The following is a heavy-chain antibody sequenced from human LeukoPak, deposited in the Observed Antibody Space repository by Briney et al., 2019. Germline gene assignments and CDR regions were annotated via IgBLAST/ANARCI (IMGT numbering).Heavy chain of an antibody. J-gene: IGHJ4*02. Sequence: GGSLRLSCAASGFTFSSYAMSWVRQAPGEGLEWVSAISGSGGSTYYADSVKGRFTISRDNSKNTLYLQMNSLRAEDTAVYYCARVITFGGVIPYWAQGTLVTV. D-gene: IGHD3-16*02. CDR1: GFTFSSYA. CDR2: ISGSGGST. V-gene: IGHV3-23*01. CDR3: ARVITFGGVIPY.